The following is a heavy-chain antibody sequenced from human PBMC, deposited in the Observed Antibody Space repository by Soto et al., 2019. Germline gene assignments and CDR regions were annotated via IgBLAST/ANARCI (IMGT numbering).Heavy chain of an antibody. D-gene: IGHD2-15*01. J-gene: IGHJ3*02. Sequence: SETLSLTCTVSGGSISSYYWSWIRQPPGKGLEWIGYIYYSGSTNYNPPLKSRVTISVDTSKNQFSLKLSSVTAADTAVYYCASGTPFSGGSRDAFDIWGQGTMVTVSS. CDR1: GGSISSYY. CDR3: ASGTPFSGGSRDAFDI. V-gene: IGHV4-59*01. CDR2: IYYSGST.